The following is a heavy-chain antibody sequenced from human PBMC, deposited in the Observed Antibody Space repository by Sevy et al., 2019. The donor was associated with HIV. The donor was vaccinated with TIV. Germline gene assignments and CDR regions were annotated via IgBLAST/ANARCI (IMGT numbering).Heavy chain of an antibody. V-gene: IGHV3-48*02. CDR3: ARGNLLLSDDY. J-gene: IGHJ4*02. Sequence: GGSLRLSCAASGFTFSSYSMNWVRQAPGKGLEWVSYISSSSSTIDYANSVKGRFTISRDNAKNSLYLQMNSLSDEDTAVYYCARGNLLLSDDYWGQGTLVTVSS. CDR2: ISSSSSTI. D-gene: IGHD2-21*01. CDR1: GFTFSSYS.